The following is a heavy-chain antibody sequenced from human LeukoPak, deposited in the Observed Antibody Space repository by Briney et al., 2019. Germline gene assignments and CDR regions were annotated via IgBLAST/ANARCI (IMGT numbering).Heavy chain of an antibody. J-gene: IGHJ4*02. CDR3: ARGYSSGWRPYDY. D-gene: IGHD6-19*01. CDR1: GYTFTGYY. V-gene: IGHV1-2*02. Sequence: ASVKVSCKASGYTFTGYYMHWVRQAPGQGLEWMGWINPNSGGTNYAQKFQGRVTMTRGTSISTAYMELSRLRSDDTAVYYCARGYSSGWRPYDYWGQGTLVTVSS. CDR2: INPNSGGT.